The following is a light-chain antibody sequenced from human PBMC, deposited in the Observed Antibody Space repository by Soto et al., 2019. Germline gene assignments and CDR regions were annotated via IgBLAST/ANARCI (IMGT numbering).Light chain of an antibody. CDR3: QHYYSSPPT. V-gene: IGKV1-8*01. J-gene: IGKJ1*01. Sequence: AIRMTQFPSSFSASIGDRVTITCRARHDITSSLAWYQHIQGRAPKLLISGASNLQFGVPSRFSGSGSGPDFTLTISSLQSEDFSTYYCQHYYSSPPTFGQGTRVEMK. CDR2: GAS. CDR1: HDITSS.